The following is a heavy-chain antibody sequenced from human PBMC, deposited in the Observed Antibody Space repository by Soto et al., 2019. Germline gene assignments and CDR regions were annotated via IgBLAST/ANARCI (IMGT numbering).Heavy chain of an antibody. CDR2: IYYSGST. V-gene: IGHV4-59*01. D-gene: IGHD6-6*01. Sequence: SETLSLTCTVSGGSISSYYWSWIRQPPGKGLEWIGYIYYSGSTNYNPSLKSRVTISVDTSKNQFSLKLSSVTAADTAVYYCAGTGIAARRAGIDYWGQGTLVTVSS. CDR3: AGTGIAARRAGIDY. J-gene: IGHJ4*02. CDR1: GGSISSYY.